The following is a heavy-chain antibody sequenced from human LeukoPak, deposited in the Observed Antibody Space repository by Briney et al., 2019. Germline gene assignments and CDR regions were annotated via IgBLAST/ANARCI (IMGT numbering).Heavy chain of an antibody. CDR1: GGSISSYY. CDR3: ARVSYYYGSGSYLVDY. J-gene: IGHJ4*02. CDR2: IYTSGST. Sequence: SETLSLTRTVSGGSISSYYWSWIRQPAGKGLEWIGRIYTSGSTNYNPSLKSRVTMSVDTSKNQFSLKLSSVTAADTAVYYCARVSYYYGSGSYLVDYWGQGTLVTVSS. D-gene: IGHD3-10*01. V-gene: IGHV4-4*07.